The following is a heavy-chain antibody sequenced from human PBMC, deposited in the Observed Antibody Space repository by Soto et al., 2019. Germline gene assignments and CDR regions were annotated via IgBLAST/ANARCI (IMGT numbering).Heavy chain of an antibody. CDR3: ARGVFFARGAFWFDP. J-gene: IGHJ5*02. D-gene: IGHD3-10*01. V-gene: IGHV4-59*08. CDR1: GGSISNYY. CDR2: VYYSGTT. Sequence: SETLSLTCTVSGGSISNYYWSWIRQSPGKGQEWIGYVYYSGTTNYNPSLKSRVTMSVDTSKNHFSLRLNSVTAADTAVYYCARGVFFARGAFWFDPWGQGTLVTVSS.